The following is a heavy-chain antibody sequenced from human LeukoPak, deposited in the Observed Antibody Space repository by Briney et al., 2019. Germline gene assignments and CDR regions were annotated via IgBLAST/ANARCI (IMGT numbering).Heavy chain of an antibody. D-gene: IGHD1-26*01. CDR2: ISSNGGNI. J-gene: IGHJ4*02. CDR3: ARVRVGATTKGHYFDY. V-gene: IGHV3-64*01. CDR1: GFIFSSYA. Sequence: GGSLRLSCAASGFIFSSYAMHWVRQAPGKGLEYVSVISSNGGNIYYANSVKGRFTISRDNSKNTLYLQMGSLRPEDMAVYHCARVRVGATTKGHYFDYWGQGTLVTVSS.